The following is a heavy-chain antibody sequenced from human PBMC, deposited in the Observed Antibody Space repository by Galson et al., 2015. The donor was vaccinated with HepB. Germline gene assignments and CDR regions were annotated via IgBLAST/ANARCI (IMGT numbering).Heavy chain of an antibody. CDR3: ARQLTIAVTGTAYYYYGLDV. J-gene: IGHJ6*02. D-gene: IGHD6-19*01. CDR2: IYPGDSDT. V-gene: IGHV5-51*01. Sequence: QSGAEVKKPGESLNISCKGSGYSFTSYWIGWVRQMPGKGLEWMGIIYPGDSDTRYSPSFQGQVTISADKSISTAYLQWSSLKASDTAMYYCARQLTIAVTGTAYYYYGLDVWRQGTTVTVSS. CDR1: GYSFTSYW.